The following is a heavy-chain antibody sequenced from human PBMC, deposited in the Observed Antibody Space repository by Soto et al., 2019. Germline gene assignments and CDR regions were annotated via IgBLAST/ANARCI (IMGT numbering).Heavy chain of an antibody. D-gene: IGHD3-10*01. CDR2: INHSGST. CDR1: GGSFSGYY. J-gene: IGHJ4*02. CDR3: ARVRVDRDY. Sequence: SETLSLTCAVYGGSFSGYYWSWIRQPPGKGLEWIGEINHSGSTTYNPSLKSRVTISVDTSKNQFSLKLSSVTAADTAVYYCARVRVDRDYWGQGTLVTVSS. V-gene: IGHV4-34*01.